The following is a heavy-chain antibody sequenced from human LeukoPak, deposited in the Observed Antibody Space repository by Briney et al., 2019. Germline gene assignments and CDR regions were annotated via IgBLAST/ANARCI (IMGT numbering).Heavy chain of an antibody. CDR1: GFIFNSHA. CDR3: VRSDWFDN. J-gene: IGHJ5*02. Sequence: GGSLRLSCAASGFIFNSHAMSWVRQAPGKGLVWVSRVNSDGRITKYADSVKGRFTISRDNAKNTLYLQMNSLRAEDTAMYYCVRSDWFDNWGQGTLVTVSS. V-gene: IGHV3-74*03. CDR2: VNSDGRIT.